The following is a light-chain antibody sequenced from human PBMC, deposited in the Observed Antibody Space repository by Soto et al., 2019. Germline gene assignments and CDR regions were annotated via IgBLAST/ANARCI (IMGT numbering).Light chain of an antibody. Sequence: EIVLTQSPATLSLSPGDGATLSCRASQSVSNNLAWYQQKPGQAPRLLIYDASNRATGIPAKFRGSGSGTDFTLTISSLEPEDFAVYYCQQRTNWPWTFGQGTKVEI. V-gene: IGKV3-11*01. J-gene: IGKJ1*01. CDR3: QQRTNWPWT. CDR2: DAS. CDR1: QSVSNN.